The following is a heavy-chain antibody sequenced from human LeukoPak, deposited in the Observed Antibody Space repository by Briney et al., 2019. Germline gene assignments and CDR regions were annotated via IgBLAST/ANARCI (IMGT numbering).Heavy chain of an antibody. J-gene: IGHJ4*02. CDR1: GGSFGGYY. CDR3: ARDSGSSGSSDY. D-gene: IGHD1-26*01. CDR2: INDSGSS. V-gene: IGHV4-34*01. Sequence: SETLSLTCAVYGGSFGGYYWSWIRQPPGKGLEWIGEINDSGSSNYIPSLKSRVTISVDRSKNQFSLWLSSVTPEDTAVYYCARDSGSSGSSDYWGQGTLVTVSS.